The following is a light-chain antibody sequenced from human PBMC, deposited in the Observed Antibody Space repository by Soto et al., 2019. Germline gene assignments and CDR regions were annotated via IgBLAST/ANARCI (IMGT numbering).Light chain of an antibody. CDR2: GAS. V-gene: IGKV3-20*01. CDR1: QGISTN. CDR3: QQYGSSPRT. Sequence: IVVTQSPATLSVSPGERATLSCRASQGISTNLAWYQQKPGQAPRLLISGASNRATGIPDRFSGSGSVTDFTLTISRLEPEDFAVYYCQQYGSSPRTFGQGTKVDI. J-gene: IGKJ1*01.